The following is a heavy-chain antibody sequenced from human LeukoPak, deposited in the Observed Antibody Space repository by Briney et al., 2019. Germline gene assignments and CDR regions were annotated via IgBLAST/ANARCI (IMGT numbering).Heavy chain of an antibody. CDR2: FYYSGST. D-gene: IGHD5-18*01. CDR1: GGSISSYY. Sequence: SESLSLTCAVSGGSISSYYWSWIRQPPGKGLEWIGFFYYSGSTNYNPSLKSRVTISVDTSKNHFSLKLSSVTAADTAVYYCARGPGGYSYGYYFDYWGQGTLVTVSS. V-gene: IGHV4-59*01. CDR3: ARGPGGYSYGYYFDY. J-gene: IGHJ4*02.